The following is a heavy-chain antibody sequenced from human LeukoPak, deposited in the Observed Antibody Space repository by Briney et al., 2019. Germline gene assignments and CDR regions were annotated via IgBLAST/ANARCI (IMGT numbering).Heavy chain of an antibody. Sequence: GGSLRLSCAASGFTFSSYAMHWVRQAPGKGLEWVAVISYDGSNKYYADSVKGRFSISRDNSKNTLYLQMNSLRAEDTAVYYCARDEALGYSSSSDYWGQGTLVTVSS. J-gene: IGHJ4*02. D-gene: IGHD6-13*01. CDR3: ARDEALGYSSSSDY. CDR1: GFTFSSYA. V-gene: IGHV3-30-3*01. CDR2: ISYDGSNK.